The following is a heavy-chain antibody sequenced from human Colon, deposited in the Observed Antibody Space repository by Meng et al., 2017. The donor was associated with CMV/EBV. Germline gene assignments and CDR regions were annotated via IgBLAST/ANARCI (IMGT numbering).Heavy chain of an antibody. Sequence: LTFSSNAMQWVRQAPGKGLEWVAVISSDGGNKYYAESVKGRFTISRDNSKTTLYLQMKSLRAEDTAVYYCVRAVRWFGELPSYYFDSWGQGTLVTVSS. CDR2: ISSDGGNK. CDR3: VRAVRWFGELPSYYFDS. D-gene: IGHD3-10*01. J-gene: IGHJ4*02. CDR1: LTFSSNA. V-gene: IGHV3-30-3*01.